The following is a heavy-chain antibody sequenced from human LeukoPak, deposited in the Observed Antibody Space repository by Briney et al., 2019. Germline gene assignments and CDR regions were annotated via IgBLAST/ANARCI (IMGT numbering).Heavy chain of an antibody. D-gene: IGHD3-9*01. CDR1: GFAFSSYW. V-gene: IGHV3-74*01. CDR2: INSDGSST. CDR3: ASTGYHQGFDY. Sequence: GGSLRLSCAASGFAFSSYWMHWVRQAPGKGLVWVSRINSDGSSTSYADSVKGRFTISRDNAKNTLYLQMNSLRAEDTAVYYCASTGYHQGFDYWGQGTLVTVSS. J-gene: IGHJ4*02.